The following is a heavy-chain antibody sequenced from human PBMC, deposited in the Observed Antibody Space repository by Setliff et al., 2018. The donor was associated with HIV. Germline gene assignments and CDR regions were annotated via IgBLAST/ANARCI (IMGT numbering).Heavy chain of an antibody. D-gene: IGHD3-22*01. J-gene: IGHJ4*02. Sequence: SETLSLTCTVSGGSISSGGYYWSWIRQHPGKGLEWIGYMYHSGSTHDNPSLKSRVTISVDTSKKQLSLKLSSVTAADTAVYYCARDSTDDSGFPGPPGFWGQGTLVTVSS. CDR3: ARDSTDDSGFPGPPGF. CDR2: MYHSGST. V-gene: IGHV4-31*03. CDR1: GGSISSGGYY.